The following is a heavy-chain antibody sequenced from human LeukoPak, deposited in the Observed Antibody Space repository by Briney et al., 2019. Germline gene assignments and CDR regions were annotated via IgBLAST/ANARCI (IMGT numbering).Heavy chain of an antibody. J-gene: IGHJ4*02. Sequence: ASVKVSCKASGYTFTSYYMHWVRQAPEQGLEWMGIITTSGGSTNYAQNFQGRVTMTRDTSTSTVYMELTSLGSEDTAVYYCARVRTIAAVGPDFDFWGQGTLVTVSS. CDR2: ITTSGGST. V-gene: IGHV1-46*01. D-gene: IGHD6-13*01. CDR3: ARVRTIAAVGPDFDF. CDR1: GYTFTSYY.